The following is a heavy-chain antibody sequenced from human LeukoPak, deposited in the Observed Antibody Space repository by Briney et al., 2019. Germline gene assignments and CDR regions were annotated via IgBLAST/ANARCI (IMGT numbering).Heavy chain of an antibody. D-gene: IGHD3-3*01. CDR1: GGSISSYY. V-gene: IGHV4-59*01. CDR3: ARGFRGITIFGVDY. CDR2: IYDSGNT. Sequence: SETLSLTCTVSGGSISSYYWSWIRQPPGKGLEWIGYIYDSGNTNYNPSLKSRVTISVDTSKNQFSLKLSSVTAADTAVYYCARGFRGITIFGVDYWGQGTLVTVSS. J-gene: IGHJ4*02.